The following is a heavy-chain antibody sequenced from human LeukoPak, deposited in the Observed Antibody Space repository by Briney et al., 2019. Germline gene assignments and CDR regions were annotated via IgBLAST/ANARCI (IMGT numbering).Heavy chain of an antibody. V-gene: IGHV1-18*01. CDR3: ARFRAGVGEPYGDY. CDR2: ISAYNGNT. D-gene: IGHD3-10*01. J-gene: IGHJ4*02. CDR1: GYTFTSYG. Sequence: ASVKVSCKASGYTFTSYGISWVRQAPGQGLEWMGWISAYNGNTNYAQKLQGRVTMTTDTSTSTAYMELRSLRSNDTAVYYCARFRAGVGEPYGDYWGQGTLVAVSS.